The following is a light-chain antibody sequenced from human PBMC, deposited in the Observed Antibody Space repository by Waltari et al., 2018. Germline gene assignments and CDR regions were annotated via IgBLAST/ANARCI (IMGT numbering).Light chain of an antibody. CDR3: QHYNSFSALFT. CDR2: KAS. CDR1: PSISRW. Sequence: DIQMTQSPSTVSASVGDRVTITCRASPSISRWLAWYQQKPGKAPKLLIHKASSLQSGVPSRFSGSGSGTEFTLNITGLQPDDFATYYCQHYNSFSALFTFGPGTQVDIK. V-gene: IGKV1-5*03. J-gene: IGKJ3*01.